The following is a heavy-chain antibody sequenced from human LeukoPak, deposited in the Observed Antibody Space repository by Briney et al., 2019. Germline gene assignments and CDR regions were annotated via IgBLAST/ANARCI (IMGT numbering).Heavy chain of an antibody. CDR1: GFTFSSYG. J-gene: IGHJ5*02. Sequence: PGGSLRLSCAASGFTFSSYGMHWVRQAPGKGLEWVAVISYDGSNKYYADSVKGRFTISRDNSKNTLYLQMNSLRVEDTAVYYCAKEGYDFWSGYYIPYNWFDPWGQGTLVTVSS. CDR3: AKEGYDFWSGYYIPYNWFDP. D-gene: IGHD3-3*01. V-gene: IGHV3-30*18. CDR2: ISYDGSNK.